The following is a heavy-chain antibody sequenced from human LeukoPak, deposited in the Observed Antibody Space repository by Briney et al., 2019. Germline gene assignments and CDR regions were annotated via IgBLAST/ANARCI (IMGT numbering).Heavy chain of an antibody. V-gene: IGHV3-11*01. Sequence: GGSLRLSCAASGFTFSDYYMSWIRQAPGKGLEWVSYISSSGSTIYYADSVKGRFTISRDNAKNSLYLQMNSLRAEDTAVYYCASQYYYGSWIDYWGQGTLVTVSP. CDR1: GFTFSDYY. J-gene: IGHJ4*02. CDR3: ASQYYYGSWIDY. D-gene: IGHD3-10*01. CDR2: ISSSGSTI.